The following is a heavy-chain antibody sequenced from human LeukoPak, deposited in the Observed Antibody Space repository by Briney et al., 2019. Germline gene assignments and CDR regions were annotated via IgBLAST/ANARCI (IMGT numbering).Heavy chain of an antibody. CDR1: GFTFGSYA. CDR2: ISGSGGST. J-gene: IGHJ4*02. CDR3: AKTTAGYSSGRYPGWPVDY. V-gene: IGHV3-23*01. D-gene: IGHD6-19*01. Sequence: GGSLRLPCVASGFTFGSYAMYWVRQAPGKGLEWVSGISGSGGSTFYADSVKGRFTISRDNSENTVYLQMNSLRADDTAVYYCAKTTAGYSSGRYPGWPVDYWGQGTLVTVSS.